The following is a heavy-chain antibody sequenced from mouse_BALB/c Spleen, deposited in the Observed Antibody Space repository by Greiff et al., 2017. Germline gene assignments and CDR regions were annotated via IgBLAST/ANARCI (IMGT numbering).Heavy chain of an antibody. D-gene: IGHD2-10*02. Sequence: QVQLKESGAELARPGASVTLSCKASGYTFTSYWLKWVKQRPGQGLEWIGAIYPGDGDTRYTQKFKGKATLTADKSSSTAYMQLSSLASEDSAVYYCARNLDDNYFDYWGQGTTLTVSS. V-gene: IGHV1-87*01. CDR2: IYPGDGDT. CDR1: GYTFTSYW. J-gene: IGHJ2*01. CDR3: ARNLDDNYFDY.